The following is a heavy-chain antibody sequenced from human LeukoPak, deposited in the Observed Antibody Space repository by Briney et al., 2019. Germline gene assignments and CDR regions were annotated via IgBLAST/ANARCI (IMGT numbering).Heavy chain of an antibody. V-gene: IGHV3-23*01. Sequence: GGSLRLSCAASGFTFSSYAMSWVRQAPGKGLEWVSVISGSGGSTYYAGSVKGRFTISRDNSKNTLYLQMNSLRAEDTAVYYCAKVMRDFWSGYYSKNYYYYYGMDVWGQGTTVTVSS. CDR2: ISGSGGST. CDR1: GFTFSSYA. D-gene: IGHD3-3*01. J-gene: IGHJ6*02. CDR3: AKVMRDFWSGYYSKNYYYYYGMDV.